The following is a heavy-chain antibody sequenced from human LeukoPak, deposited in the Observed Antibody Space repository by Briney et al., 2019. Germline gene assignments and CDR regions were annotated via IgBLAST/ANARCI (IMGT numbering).Heavy chain of an antibody. Sequence: GGSLRLSCAASGFTFGSYAMHWVRQAPGKGLEWVAFIRYDGSNKYYADSVQDRFTISRDNSNNTLYLLMNSLRAEDTAVYYCAKHMMIFGVVVGSIEYWGQGTLVTVSS. CDR2: IRYDGSNK. D-gene: IGHD3/OR15-3a*01. CDR1: GFTFGSYA. J-gene: IGHJ4*02. CDR3: AKHMMIFGVVVGSIEY. V-gene: IGHV3-30*02.